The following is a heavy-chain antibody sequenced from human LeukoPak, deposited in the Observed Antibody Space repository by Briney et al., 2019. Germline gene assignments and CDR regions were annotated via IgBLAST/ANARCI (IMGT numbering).Heavy chain of an antibody. J-gene: IGHJ3*02. CDR3: ARASGYDAFDI. Sequence: GGSLRLSCAASGFTFSSYGMHWVRQAPGKGLEWVAVISYDGSNKYYADSVKGRFTISRDNSKNTLYLQMNSLRAEDTAVYYCARASGYDAFDIWGQGTMVTVSS. D-gene: IGHD5-12*01. V-gene: IGHV3-30*19. CDR1: GFTFSSYG. CDR2: ISYDGSNK.